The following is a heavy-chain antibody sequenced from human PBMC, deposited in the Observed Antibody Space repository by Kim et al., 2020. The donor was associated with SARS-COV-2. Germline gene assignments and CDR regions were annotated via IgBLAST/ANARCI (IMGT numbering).Heavy chain of an antibody. Sequence: GSTSYAEKFQGRVTRTRDTSTSTVYMERSSLRSEDTAVYYCARELWLSDYWGQGTLVTVSS. CDR2: GST. CDR3: ARELWLSDY. J-gene: IGHJ4*02. V-gene: IGHV1-46*01. D-gene: IGHD6-19*01.